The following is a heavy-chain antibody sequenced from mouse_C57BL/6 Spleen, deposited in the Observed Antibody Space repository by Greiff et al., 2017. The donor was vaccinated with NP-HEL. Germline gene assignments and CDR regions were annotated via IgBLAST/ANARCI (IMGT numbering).Heavy chain of an antibody. D-gene: IGHD1-1*01. Sequence: QVQLQQPGAELVKPGASVKLSCKASGYTFTSYWMHWVKQRPGQGLEWIGMIHPNSGSTNYNEKFKSKATLTVDKSSSTDYMQLSSLTSEDSAVYYCARDYYGSSLFAYWGQGTLVTVSA. J-gene: IGHJ3*01. CDR2: IHPNSGST. CDR3: ARDYYGSSLFAY. V-gene: IGHV1-64*01. CDR1: GYTFTSYW.